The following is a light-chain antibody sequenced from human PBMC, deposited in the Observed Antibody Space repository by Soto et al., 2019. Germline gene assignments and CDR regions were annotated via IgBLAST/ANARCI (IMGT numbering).Light chain of an antibody. CDR2: SNH. CDR3: AAWDDSRNGVV. J-gene: IGLJ2*01. Sequence: QSVLTQPPSASGTPGQRVTISCSGSSSNIGSHNVNWYLQVPGTAPKPLMYSNHQRTSGVPDRFSGSKSRTSASLAISGLQSEDEADYYCAAWDDSRNGVVFGGGTKLTVL. V-gene: IGLV1-44*01. CDR1: SSNIGSHN.